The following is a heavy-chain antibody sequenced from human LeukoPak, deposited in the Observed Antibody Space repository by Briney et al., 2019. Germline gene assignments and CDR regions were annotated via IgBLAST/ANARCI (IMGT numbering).Heavy chain of an antibody. D-gene: IGHD2-15*01. Sequence: GASVKVSCKASGGTFSSYAISWVRQAPGQGLEWMEGIIPIFGTANYAQKFQGRVTITADESTSTAYMELSSLRSEDTAVYYCARDRKVAAATLDAFDIWGQGTMVTVSS. CDR3: ARDRKVAAATLDAFDI. V-gene: IGHV1-69*13. CDR1: GGTFSSYA. CDR2: IIPIFGTA. J-gene: IGHJ3*02.